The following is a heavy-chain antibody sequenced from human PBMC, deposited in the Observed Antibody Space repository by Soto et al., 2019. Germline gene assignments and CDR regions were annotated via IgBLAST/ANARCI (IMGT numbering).Heavy chain of an antibody. D-gene: IGHD2-21*01. J-gene: IGHJ6*04. CDR3: ARGMRRVSYSYDGMDV. V-gene: IGHV3-48*02. CDR1: GFTFSDYT. CDR2: INSRGATI. Sequence: EVQLVESGGGLVQPGGSLRLSCAVSGFTFSDYTMNWVRQTPGKGLEWVSYINSRGATIYYADSVKGRFTVSRDNANRSLKSQMKSLRHEETAIYYCARGMRRVSYSYDGMDVWGKGTTVTVFS.